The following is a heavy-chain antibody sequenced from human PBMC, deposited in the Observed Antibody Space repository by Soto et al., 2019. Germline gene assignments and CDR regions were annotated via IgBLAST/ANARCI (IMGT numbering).Heavy chain of an antibody. CDR1: GFTVSSTY. J-gene: IGHJ3*02. Sequence: GGSLRLSCAASGFTVSSTYMSWVRQAPGKGLEWVSLIYSGGSTYYADSAKGRFTISRDNSKNTLYLQMNSLRAEDTAVYYCARVTYYYDSSGSWAYDAFDIWGQGTMVTVSS. CDR2: IYSGGST. D-gene: IGHD3-22*01. CDR3: ARVTYYYDSSGSWAYDAFDI. V-gene: IGHV3-66*01.